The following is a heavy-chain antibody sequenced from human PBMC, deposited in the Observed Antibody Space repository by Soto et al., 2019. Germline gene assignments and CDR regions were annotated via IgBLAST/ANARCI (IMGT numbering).Heavy chain of an antibody. CDR2: IDGDEDSTT. Sequence: EVQLVESGGGLVQPGGSLRLSCAASGFNFNSYWMQCVRHAPGKGLEWVSRIDGDEDSTTNYADSVKGRFTIPRDNVKTRLYLEMSSLGVEDTAVYYCVRDSHGDYRGQGTLVTVSP. CDR3: VRDSHGDY. V-gene: IGHV3-74*01. CDR1: GFNFNSYW. J-gene: IGHJ4*02.